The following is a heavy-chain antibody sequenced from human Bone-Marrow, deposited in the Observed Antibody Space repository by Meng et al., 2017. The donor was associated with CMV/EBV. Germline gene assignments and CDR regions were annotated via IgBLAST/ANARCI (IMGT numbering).Heavy chain of an antibody. J-gene: IGHJ4*02. V-gene: IGHV3-33*01. D-gene: IGHD6-6*01. CDR2: IWYDGSNK. Sequence: GGPLRLSCAASGFTFSSYGMHWVRQAPGKGLEWVAVIWYDGSNKYYADSVKGRFTISRDNSKNTLYLQMNSLRAEDTAVYYCASDSSSSNSDYWGQGTLVTVSS. CDR1: GFTFSSYG. CDR3: ASDSSSSNSDY.